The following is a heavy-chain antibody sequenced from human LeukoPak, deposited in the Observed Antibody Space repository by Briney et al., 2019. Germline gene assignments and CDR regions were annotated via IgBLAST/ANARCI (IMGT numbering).Heavy chain of an antibody. J-gene: IGHJ4*02. CDR1: GYSISSPYY. CDR3: AREETIDGSGSGFDY. CDR2: MYHSGNT. D-gene: IGHD3-10*01. V-gene: IGHV4-38-2*02. Sequence: SETLSLTCTVSGYSISSPYYWGWIRQPPGKGLEWIGSMYHSGNTYYNPSLKSRVTISVDTSKNQFSLKLSSVTAADTAVYYCAREETIDGSGSGFDYWGQGTLVTVSS.